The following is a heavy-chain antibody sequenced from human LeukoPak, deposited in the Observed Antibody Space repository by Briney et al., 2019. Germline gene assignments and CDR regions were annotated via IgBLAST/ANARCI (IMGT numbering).Heavy chain of an antibody. CDR3: AGYGSGSYSDAFDI. CDR1: GGSISSSSYY. D-gene: IGHD3-10*01. Sequence: SETLSLTCTVSGGSISSSSYYWGWLRQPPGKGLEWIGSIYYSGSTYYNPSLKSRVTISVDTSKNQFSLKLSSVTAADTAVYYCAGYGSGSYSDAFDIWGQGTMVTVSS. CDR2: IYYSGST. V-gene: IGHV4-39*07. J-gene: IGHJ3*02.